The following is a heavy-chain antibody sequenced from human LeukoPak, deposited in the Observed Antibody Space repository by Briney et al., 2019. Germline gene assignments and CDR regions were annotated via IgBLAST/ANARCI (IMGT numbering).Heavy chain of an antibody. V-gene: IGHV1-8*03. D-gene: IGHD1-26*01. CDR1: GYTFTSYQ. CDR3: ATSSGNYHFDY. CDR2: MDPNSGNT. Sequence: ASVKVSCKASGYTFTSYQINWVRQATGQGLEWMGWMDPNSGNTNYAQKFQGRVTITSNTSIGTAYMELSSLRAEDTAIYYCATSSGNYHFDYWGQGTLVTVSS. J-gene: IGHJ4*02.